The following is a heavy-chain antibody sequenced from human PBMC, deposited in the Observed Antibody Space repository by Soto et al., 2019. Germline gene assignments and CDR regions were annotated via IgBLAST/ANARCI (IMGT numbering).Heavy chain of an antibody. J-gene: IGHJ3*01. CDR1: GFTLEDYA. CDR2: FNWNNGDI. Sequence: PGGSLRLSCAASGFTLEDYAIHWVRQPPGKGLEWVSGFNWNNGDIDYADSVKGRFTISRDNAKNTLYLQMNSLRAEDTAVYYCAKRAGYSSGAFDVWGQRTMVTVSS. CDR3: AKRAGYSSGAFDV. V-gene: IGHV3-9*01. D-gene: IGHD6-19*01.